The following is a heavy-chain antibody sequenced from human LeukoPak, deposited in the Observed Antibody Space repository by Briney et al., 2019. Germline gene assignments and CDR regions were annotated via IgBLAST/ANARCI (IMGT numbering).Heavy chain of an antibody. CDR2: ISPYNGNT. V-gene: IGHV1-18*01. J-gene: IGHJ4*02. D-gene: IGHD3-22*01. CDR1: GYIFTSYG. CDR3: ARKPGTSSAVYYFDY. Sequence: GASVKVSCKASGYIFTSYGITWVRQAPGQGLDWMGWISPYNGNTDYVQKLQGRVTMTTDTSTNTAYLELRSLKSDDTAVYYCARKPGTSSAVYYFDYWGQGTLVTVSS.